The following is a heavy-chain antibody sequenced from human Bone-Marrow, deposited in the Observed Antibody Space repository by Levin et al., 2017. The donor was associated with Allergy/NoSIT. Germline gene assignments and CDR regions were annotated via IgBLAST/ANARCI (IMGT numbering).Heavy chain of an antibody. CDR3: AKVVAAGEDY. J-gene: IGHJ4*02. V-gene: IGHV3-23*01. Sequence: GESLKISCAASGFTFSSYAMSWVRQAPGKGLEWVSAISGSGGSTYYADSVKGRFTISRDNSKNTLYLQMNSLRAEDTAVYYCAKVVAAGEDYWGQGTLVTVSS. CDR2: ISGSGGST. D-gene: IGHD2-15*01. CDR1: GFTFSSYA.